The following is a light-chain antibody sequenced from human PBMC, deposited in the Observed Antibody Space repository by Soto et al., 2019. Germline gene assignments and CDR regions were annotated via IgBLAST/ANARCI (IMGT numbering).Light chain of an antibody. CDR2: EVS. CDR1: SSDVGAYNY. V-gene: IGLV2-8*01. Sequence: QSALTQPPSASGSPGQSVTISCTRTSSDVGAYNYVSWYQQHPGKVPKLIIYEVSKRPSGVPDRFSGSKSGNTASLTVSGLQPEDEADYYCSSYAASNTLGVFGGGTKLSVL. J-gene: IGLJ3*02. CDR3: SSYAASNTLGV.